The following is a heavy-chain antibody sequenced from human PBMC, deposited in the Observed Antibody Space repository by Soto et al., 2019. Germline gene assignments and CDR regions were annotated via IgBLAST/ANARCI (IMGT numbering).Heavy chain of an antibody. CDR2: IIPVFGTP. CDR1: GGSFSNYG. Sequence: QVQMVQSGAEVKKPGSSVKVSCKASGGSFSNYGISWARQAPGQGLEWMGGIIPVFGTPHYAQKFQDRVTITADESTSTVYMEVSSLTSEDTAVYYCARGDATKIIVTTYYGLDVWGQGTTVTVSS. D-gene: IGHD3-22*01. V-gene: IGHV1-69*12. J-gene: IGHJ6*02. CDR3: ARGDATKIIVTTYYGLDV.